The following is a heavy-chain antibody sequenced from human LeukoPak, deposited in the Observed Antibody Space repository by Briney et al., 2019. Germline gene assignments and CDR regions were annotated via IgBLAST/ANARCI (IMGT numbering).Heavy chain of an antibody. V-gene: IGHV5-51*01. Sequence: GESLKISCKGSGYSFTNYWIGWVRQMPGKGLEWMGIIYPGDSDTRYSPSFQGQVTISADKSISTAYLQWSSLKASDTAMYYCARSYYGSGSYAAFDIWGQGTMVTVSS. CDR3: ARSYYGSGSYAAFDI. D-gene: IGHD3-10*01. CDR2: IYPGDSDT. CDR1: GYSFTNYW. J-gene: IGHJ3*02.